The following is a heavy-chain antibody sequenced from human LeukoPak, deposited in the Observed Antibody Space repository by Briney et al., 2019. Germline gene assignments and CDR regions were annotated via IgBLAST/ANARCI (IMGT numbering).Heavy chain of an antibody. J-gene: IGHJ6*02. CDR3: ARDSSGYYHYGMDV. Sequence: GASVKVSCKASGYTFTSYYMHWVRQAPGQGLEWMGIINPSGGSTSYAQKFQGRVTITADKSTSTAYMELGSLRSEDTAVYYCARDSSGYYHYGMDVWGQGTTVTVSS. CDR2: INPSGGST. CDR1: GYTFTSYY. V-gene: IGHV1-46*01. D-gene: IGHD3-22*01.